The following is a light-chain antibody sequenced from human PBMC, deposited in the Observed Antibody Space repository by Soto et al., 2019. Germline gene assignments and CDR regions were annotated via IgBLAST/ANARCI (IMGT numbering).Light chain of an antibody. J-gene: IGKJ5*01. CDR2: DAS. CDR3: QQYTGPPTT. V-gene: IGKV3-20*01. CDR1: QPIRSGF. Sequence: IVLTQSPGMLXLSPGDIATLXCRASQPIRSGFCAWYQQXVGQAPRLLXSDASNRAHGSPDRFSGSGSVTDFTRTITRLEHEDSAVYFGQQYTGPPTTFGQGTRLEIK.